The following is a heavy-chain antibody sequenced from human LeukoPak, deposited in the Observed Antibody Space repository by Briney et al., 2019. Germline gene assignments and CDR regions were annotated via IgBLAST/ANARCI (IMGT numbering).Heavy chain of an antibody. CDR3: ARAECGGDCYSLDY. CDR1: GYSFTDYW. Sequence: GESLKISCQGSGYSFTDYWIGWVRQMPGKGLEWMGIIHPGDSNTRYSPSFQGQVTMSADKSITTAYLQWSSLKASDTAMYYCARAECGGDCYSLDYWGQGTLVTVSS. CDR2: IHPGDSNT. D-gene: IGHD2-21*02. V-gene: IGHV5-51*01. J-gene: IGHJ4*02.